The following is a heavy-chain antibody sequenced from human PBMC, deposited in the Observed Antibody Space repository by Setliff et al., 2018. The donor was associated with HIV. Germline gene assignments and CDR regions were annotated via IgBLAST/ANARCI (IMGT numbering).Heavy chain of an antibody. V-gene: IGHV1-2*02. J-gene: IGHJ5*02. Sequence: GASVKVSCKASEYTFTDYFMHWVRQAPGQGLEWMGWISPNNGDTKIAQKFRGRVTMTRDTSINTAYLEFTRLRSDDTAVYYCARWSCGRATCYDSPYNWFDPWGQGTLVTVSS. CDR3: ARWSCGRATCYDSPYNWFDP. CDR2: ISPNNGDT. CDR1: EYTFTDYF. D-gene: IGHD2-2*01.